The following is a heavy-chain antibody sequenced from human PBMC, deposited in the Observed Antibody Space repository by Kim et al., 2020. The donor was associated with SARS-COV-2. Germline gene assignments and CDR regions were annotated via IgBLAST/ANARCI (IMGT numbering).Heavy chain of an antibody. CDR1: GGSISSYY. CDR3: ARNSGYDVWYY. CDR2: IYYSGST. D-gene: IGHD5-12*01. Sequence: SETLSLTCTVSGGSISSYYWSWIRQPPGKGLEWIGYIYYSGSTNYNPSLKSRVTISVDTSKNQFSLKLSSVTAADTAVYYCARNSGYDVWYYWGQGTLVTVSS. J-gene: IGHJ4*02. V-gene: IGHV4-59*01.